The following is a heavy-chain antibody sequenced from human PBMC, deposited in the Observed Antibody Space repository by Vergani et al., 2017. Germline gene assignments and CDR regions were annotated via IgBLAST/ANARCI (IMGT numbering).Heavy chain of an antibody. V-gene: IGHV4-59*01. CDR2: IYYSGST. CDR1: GGSISSYY. D-gene: IGHD3-22*01. J-gene: IGHJ2*01. Sequence: QVQLQESGPGLVKPSETLSLTCTVSGGSISSYYWSWIRQPPGXGLEWIGYIYYSGSTNNNPPLKSRVPISVDTSKNQFSLKLSSVTAADTAVYYCATSPNYYDSSGYYYDYWYFDLWGRGTLVTGSS. CDR3: ATSPNYYDSSGYYYDYWYFDL.